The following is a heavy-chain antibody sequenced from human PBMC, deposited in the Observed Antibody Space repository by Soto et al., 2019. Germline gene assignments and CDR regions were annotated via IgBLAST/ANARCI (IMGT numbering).Heavy chain of an antibody. V-gene: IGHV1-18*01. Sequence: ASVKVSCKASGCTFTSYGISWVRQAPGQGLEWMGWISAYNGNTNYAQKLQGRVTMTTDTSTSTAYMELRSLRSDDTAVYYCARDRYSSSWPSYNWFDPWGQGTLVTVSS. CDR2: ISAYNGNT. CDR3: ARDRYSSSWPSYNWFDP. J-gene: IGHJ5*02. D-gene: IGHD6-13*01. CDR1: GCTFTSYG.